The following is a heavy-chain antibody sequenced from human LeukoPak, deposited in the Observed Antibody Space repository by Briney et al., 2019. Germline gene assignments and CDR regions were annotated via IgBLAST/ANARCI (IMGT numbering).Heavy chain of an antibody. J-gene: IGHJ4*02. CDR2: IIPIFGTA. CDR3: ARSEEAYRYYYFDY. Sequence: ASVKVSCKASGGTFSSYAISWVRQAPGQGLEWMGGIIPIFGTANYAQKFQGRVTITADKSTSTAYMELSSLRSEDTAVYYCARSEEAYRYYYFDYWGQGTLVTVSS. D-gene: IGHD3-9*01. CDR1: GGTFSSYA. V-gene: IGHV1-69*06.